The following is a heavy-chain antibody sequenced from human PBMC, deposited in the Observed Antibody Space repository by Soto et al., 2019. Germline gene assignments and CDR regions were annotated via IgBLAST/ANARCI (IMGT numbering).Heavy chain of an antibody. CDR2: MWYDGTNK. V-gene: IGHV3-33*01. Sequence: GSLRLSCAASGFTFRIYSMHWVRQSPCKGLEWVAVMWYDGTNKYYGESVKGRFTISRDNSENTLYLQMNSLRVEDTAVYYCARDATFGTKGGSFDIWGHGTLVTVSS. J-gene: IGHJ3*02. CDR1: GFTFRIYS. D-gene: IGHD3-16*01. CDR3: ARDATFGTKGGSFDI.